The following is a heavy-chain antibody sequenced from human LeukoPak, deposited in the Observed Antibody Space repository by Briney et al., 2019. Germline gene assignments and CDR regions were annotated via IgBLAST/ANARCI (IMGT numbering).Heavy chain of an antibody. CDR1: GFTFSSYG. CDR3: AREGITAAADY. J-gene: IGHJ4*02. Sequence: GGSLRLSCAASGFTFSSYGMHWVRQAPGKGLEWVAVIWYDGSNKYYADSVKGRFTISRDNSKNTLYLQMNSLRAEDTAVYYCAREGITAAADYWGQGTLVTVSS. CDR2: IWYDGSNK. D-gene: IGHD6-13*01. V-gene: IGHV3-33*01.